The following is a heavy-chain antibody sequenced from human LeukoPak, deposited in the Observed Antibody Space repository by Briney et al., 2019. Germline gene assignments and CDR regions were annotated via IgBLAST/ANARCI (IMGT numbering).Heavy chain of an antibody. CDR3: ARGGAARPDY. Sequence: PGGSLRLSCAASGFTFSSYAMSWVRQAPGKGLEWVSGISGSGGSAYYADSVKGRFTISRDNSKNTLYLQMNSLRAEDTAVYYCARGGAARPDYWGQGTLVTVSS. J-gene: IGHJ4*02. V-gene: IGHV3-23*01. D-gene: IGHD6-6*01. CDR2: ISGSGGSA. CDR1: GFTFSSYA.